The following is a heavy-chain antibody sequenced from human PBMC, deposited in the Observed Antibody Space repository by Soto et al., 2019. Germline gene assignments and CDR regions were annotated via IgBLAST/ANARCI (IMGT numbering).Heavy chain of an antibody. V-gene: IGHV4-39*01. J-gene: IGHJ5*02. CDR1: GASIISGSYY. Sequence: QLQLQESGPGLVKPSETLSLTCTVSGASIISGSYYWGWIRQPPGKGLEWIGNFYDTGSTLYNPSLKSRVTISVDTSKNQVSLKVSFVTAADTAVYYCVRRFHGTGATHPWGQGALVTVSS. CDR3: VRRFHGTGATHP. CDR2: FYDTGST. D-gene: IGHD1-1*01.